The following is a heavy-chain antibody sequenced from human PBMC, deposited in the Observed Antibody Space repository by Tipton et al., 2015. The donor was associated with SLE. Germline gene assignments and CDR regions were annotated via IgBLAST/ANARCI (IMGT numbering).Heavy chain of an antibody. CDR2: ISYDGRTK. Sequence: SLRLSCAASGFTFSSYEMNWVRQAPGKGLEWVAVISYDGRTKYNEDSVKGRFTISRDNSKNTLYLQMNSLRPEDTAVYYCAKDLEYGYGFPYWNFDLWGRGSLVTVSP. V-gene: IGHV3-30*18. CDR1: GFTFSSYE. J-gene: IGHJ2*01. CDR3: AKDLEYGYGFPYWNFDL. D-gene: IGHD2-2*03.